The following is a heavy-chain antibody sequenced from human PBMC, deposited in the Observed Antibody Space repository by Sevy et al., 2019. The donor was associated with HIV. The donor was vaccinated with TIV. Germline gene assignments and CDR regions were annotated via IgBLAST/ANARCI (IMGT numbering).Heavy chain of an antibody. CDR2: INTFTGDT. CDR3: ARGYCSGGRCYPGGY. V-gene: IGHV1-18*01. CDR1: GYTFSTYG. Sequence: ASVKVSCEASGYTFSTYGINWVRQVPGQGLEWMGWINTFTGDTNYLQKLQDRVTMTKDTSTSTVYMELRSLRSDDTAVYYCARGYCSGGRCYPGGYWGQGTLVTVSS. D-gene: IGHD2-15*01. J-gene: IGHJ4*02.